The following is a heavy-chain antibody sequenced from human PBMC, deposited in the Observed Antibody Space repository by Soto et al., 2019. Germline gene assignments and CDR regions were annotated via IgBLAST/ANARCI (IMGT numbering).Heavy chain of an antibody. CDR1: GFIFSNYG. D-gene: IGHD3-10*01. J-gene: IGHJ4*02. CDR2: ISYDGNDK. V-gene: IGHV3-30*18. CDR3: AKDRGWRVSMIRGVNSLDF. Sequence: QVQLVESGGGMVQPGRSLRLSCTTSGFIFSNYGIHWVRQAPGKGLEWVAVISYDGNDKFYADSVKGRFTISRDNSRNTLDLQMDSLRPEDTAMYFCAKDRGWRVSMIRGVNSLDFWGQGTLVTVSS.